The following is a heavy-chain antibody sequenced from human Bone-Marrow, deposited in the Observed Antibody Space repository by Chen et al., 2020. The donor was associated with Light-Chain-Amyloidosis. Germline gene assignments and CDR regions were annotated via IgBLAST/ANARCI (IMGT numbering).Heavy chain of an antibody. J-gene: IGHJ4*02. D-gene: IGHD3-3*01. CDR1: GYNFTGYY. V-gene: IGHV1-2*02. CDR3: ARELAGITIFGVVTAPDY. Sequence: QVQLVQSGAEVKKPGASVKVSFKASGYNFTGYYMHWVRQAPGQGLEWMGWINPNSGGTNYAQKLQGRVTMTRDTSISTAYMELSRLRSDDTAVYYCARELAGITIFGVVTAPDYWGQGTLVTCLL. CDR2: INPNSGGT.